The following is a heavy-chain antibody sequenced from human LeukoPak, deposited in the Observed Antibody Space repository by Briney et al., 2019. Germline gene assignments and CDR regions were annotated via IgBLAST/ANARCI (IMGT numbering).Heavy chain of an antibody. CDR3: AGTYWADY. Sequence: GGSLRLSCAASGFTLSSFGMHWVRQAPGKGLVWVSRINNDGSSTNYADSVKGRFTISRDNAKNTLYLQMNSLRADDTAVYYCAGTYWADYWGQGTLVTVSS. J-gene: IGHJ4*02. D-gene: IGHD2-8*02. V-gene: IGHV3-74*01. CDR1: GFTLSSFG. CDR2: INNDGSST.